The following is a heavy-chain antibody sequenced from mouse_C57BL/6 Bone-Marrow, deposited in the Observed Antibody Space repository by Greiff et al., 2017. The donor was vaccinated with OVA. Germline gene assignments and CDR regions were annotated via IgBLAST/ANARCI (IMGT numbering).Heavy chain of an antibody. J-gene: IGHJ3*01. CDR3: AKTAQATRWFAY. CDR2: IDPSDSYT. D-gene: IGHD3-2*02. Sequence: QVQLQQSGAELVMPGASVKLSCKASGYTFTSYWMHWVKQRPGQCLEWIGEIDPSDSYTNYNQKFKGKSTLTVDKSSSTAYMQLSSLTSEDSAVYYCAKTAQATRWFAYWGQGTLVTVSA. CDR1: GYTFTSYW. V-gene: IGHV1-69*01.